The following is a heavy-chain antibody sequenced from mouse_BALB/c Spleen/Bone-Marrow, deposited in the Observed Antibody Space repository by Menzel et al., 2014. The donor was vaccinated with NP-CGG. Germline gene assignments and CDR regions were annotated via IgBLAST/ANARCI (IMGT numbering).Heavy chain of an antibody. CDR3: ARLGYYGMMAF. J-gene: IGHJ4*01. CDR2: INPGSSTI. CDR1: GFDFXRYW. V-gene: IGHV4-1*02. Sequence: EVKLVESGGGLVQPGGSLKLSCAVSGFDFXRYWMSWVRQAPGKGLEWIGEINPGSSTINYTPSLKDKFIISRDNAKNTLYLQMSKVRSEDTALYYCARLGYYGMMAFWGQGTSVTVSS. D-gene: IGHD1-1*01.